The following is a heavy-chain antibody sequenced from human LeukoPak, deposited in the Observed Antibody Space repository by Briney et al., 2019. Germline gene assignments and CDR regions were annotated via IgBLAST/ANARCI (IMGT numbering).Heavy chain of an antibody. CDR3: ARVSSGWYGYFQH. CDR2: INPNSGDT. Sequence: ASVKVSCKASGYTFTGYYIHWVRQAPGQGLEWMGWINPNSGDTNYAQKFQGRVTMTRDTSISTAYMELRSLRSDDTAVYYCARVSSGWYGYFQHWGQGTLVTVSS. D-gene: IGHD6-19*01. CDR1: GYTFTGYY. J-gene: IGHJ1*01. V-gene: IGHV1-2*02.